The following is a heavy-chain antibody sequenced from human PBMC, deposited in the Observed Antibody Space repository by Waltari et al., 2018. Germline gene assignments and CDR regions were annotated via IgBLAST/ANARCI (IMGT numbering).Heavy chain of an antibody. D-gene: IGHD2-15*01. CDR2: IHGRGTT. J-gene: IGHJ4*02. CDR3: ARDRGRGLYLDT. Sequence: WNWARQPPGKVLEWIRQIHGRGTTPYNPSLESRVTVSLATSNNRFSLKLSSATAADTAIYYCARDRGRGLYLDTWGQGTLVTVSP. V-gene: IGHV4-4*02.